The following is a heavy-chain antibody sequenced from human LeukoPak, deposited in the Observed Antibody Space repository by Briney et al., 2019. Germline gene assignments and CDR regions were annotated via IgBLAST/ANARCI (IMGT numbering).Heavy chain of an antibody. Sequence: SETLSLTCTVSGGSISSYYWSWIRQPPGKGLEWIGYIYYSGSTNYNPSLKSRVTISVDTSKNQFSLKLSSVTAADTAVYYCAREWEIGAVDYWGQGTLVTVSS. CDR3: AREWEIGAVDY. D-gene: IGHD6-13*01. CDR1: GGSISSYY. J-gene: IGHJ4*02. CDR2: IYYSGST. V-gene: IGHV4-59*01.